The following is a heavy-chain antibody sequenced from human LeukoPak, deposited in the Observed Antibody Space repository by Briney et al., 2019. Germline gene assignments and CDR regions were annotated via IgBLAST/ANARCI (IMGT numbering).Heavy chain of an antibody. V-gene: IGHV4-34*01. CDR2: IYHSGST. Sequence: SETLSLTCAVYGGSFSGYYWSWIRQPPGKGLEWIGSIYHSGSTYYNPSLKSRVTISVDTSKNQFSLKLSSVTAADTAVYYCARDLAVAGNHYYYMDVWGKGTTVTVSS. CDR3: ARDLAVAGNHYYYMDV. J-gene: IGHJ6*03. CDR1: GGSFSGYY. D-gene: IGHD6-19*01.